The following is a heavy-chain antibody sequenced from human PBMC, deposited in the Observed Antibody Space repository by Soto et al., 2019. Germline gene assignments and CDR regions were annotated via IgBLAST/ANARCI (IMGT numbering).Heavy chain of an antibody. CDR1: GGSISSYY. V-gene: IGHV4-59*01. CDR2: IYYSGST. D-gene: IGHD5-12*01. Sequence: SETLSLTCTVSGGSISSYYWSWIRQPPGKGLEWIGYIYYSGSTNYNPSLKSRVTISVDTSKNQFSLKLSSVTAADTAVYYCVLSGYSGYDLWVSNYWGQGTLVTVSS. J-gene: IGHJ4*02. CDR3: VLSGYSGYDLWVSNY.